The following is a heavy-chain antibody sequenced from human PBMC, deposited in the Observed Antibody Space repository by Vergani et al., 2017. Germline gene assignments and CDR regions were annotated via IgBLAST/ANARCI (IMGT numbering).Heavy chain of an antibody. CDR1: GYTFTNYP. Sequence: QVQLLQSGSELKKPGASVRISCEASGYTFTNYPLIWVRQAPGQGLEFMGWINTNSGNPTYAPGFTGRFVFSLDTSVSTAYLQISGLKAGDSAVYYCARGRQWRLTEYLYGMDVWGQGTTVTVSS. J-gene: IGHJ6*02. D-gene: IGHD6-19*01. V-gene: IGHV7-4-1*02. CDR2: INTNSGNP. CDR3: ARGRQWRLTEYLYGMDV.